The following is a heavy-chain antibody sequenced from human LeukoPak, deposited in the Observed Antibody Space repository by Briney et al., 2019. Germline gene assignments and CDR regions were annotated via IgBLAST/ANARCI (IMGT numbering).Heavy chain of an antibody. Sequence: SQTLSLTCTVSGGSITSGTYYWTWIRQPAGKGLEWIGRISSSGSTNYNPSLKSRVTISVDTPKNQFSLKVSSVTAADTAVYYCARHGGTRVTLVEVYYFDYWGQGTLVTVSS. CDR2: ISSSGST. CDR1: GGSITSGTYY. V-gene: IGHV4-61*02. D-gene: IGHD4-11*01. CDR3: ARHGGTRVTLVEVYYFDY. J-gene: IGHJ4*02.